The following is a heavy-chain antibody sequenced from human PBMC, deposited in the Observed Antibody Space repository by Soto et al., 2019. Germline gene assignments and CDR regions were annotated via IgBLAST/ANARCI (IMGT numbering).Heavy chain of an antibody. V-gene: IGHV4-39*01. CDR1: GGSISSSSYY. Sequence: PSETLSLTCTVSGGSISSSSYYWGWIRQPPGKGLEWIGGIYYSGSTYYNPSLKSRVTISVDTSKNQFSLKLSSVTAADTAVYYCAMGSSGTFYYYYYGMDVWGQGXTVTVSS. CDR3: AMGSSGTFYYYYYGMDV. CDR2: IYYSGST. D-gene: IGHD6-19*01. J-gene: IGHJ6*02.